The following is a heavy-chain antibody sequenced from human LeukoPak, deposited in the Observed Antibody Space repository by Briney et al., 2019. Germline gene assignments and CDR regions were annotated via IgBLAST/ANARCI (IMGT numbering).Heavy chain of an antibody. J-gene: IGHJ4*02. Sequence: ASVKVSCKASGYTFTNNYLHWVRQAPGQGLEWMGWISPNSSGTNYAQKFQDRVTMTRDTSISTAYMELGRLRSDDTAVYYCARIRGLVPRQYYFDYWGQGTLVTVSS. CDR3: ARIRGLVPRQYYFDY. D-gene: IGHD6-19*01. CDR2: ISPNSSGT. CDR1: GYTFTNNY. V-gene: IGHV1-2*02.